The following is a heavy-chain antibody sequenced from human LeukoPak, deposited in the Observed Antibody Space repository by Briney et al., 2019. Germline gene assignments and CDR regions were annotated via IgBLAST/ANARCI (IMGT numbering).Heavy chain of an antibody. V-gene: IGHV3-48*03. D-gene: IGHD5-12*01. CDR2: ISSSGSTI. CDR3: ARERGGYSGYAALDY. Sequence: GGSLRLSCAASGFTVSSSYMSWVGQAPGKGLEWLSYISSSGSTIYYADSLKGRFTISRDNAKNSLYLQMNSLRAEDTAVYYCARERGGYSGYAALDYWGQGTLVTVSS. CDR1: GFTVSSSY. J-gene: IGHJ4*02.